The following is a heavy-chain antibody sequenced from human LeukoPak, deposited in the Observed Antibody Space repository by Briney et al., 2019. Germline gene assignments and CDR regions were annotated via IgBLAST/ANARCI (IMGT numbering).Heavy chain of an antibody. CDR2: ICPDDSDT. V-gene: IGHV5-51*01. Sequence: GESLKISSKGSGYSFTSYWIGWVRQMPGKGLEWMRIICPDDSDTRYSPSFQGQVTISADKSISTASLQWSSLKASDTAMYYCARGRWDIVVLVAARGKYYFDYWGQGTLVTVSS. CDR3: ARGRWDIVVLVAARGKYYFDY. CDR1: GYSFTSYW. D-gene: IGHD2-15*01. J-gene: IGHJ4*02.